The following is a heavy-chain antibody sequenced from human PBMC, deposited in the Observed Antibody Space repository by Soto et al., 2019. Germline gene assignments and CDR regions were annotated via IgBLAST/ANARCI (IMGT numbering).Heavy chain of an antibody. J-gene: IGHJ4*02. CDR3: ARFDDYGDYDRPY. Sequence: SETLSLTCTVSGGSISSYYWSWIRQPPGKGLEWIGYIYYSGSTNYNPSLKSRVTISVDTSKNQFSLKLSSVTAADTAVYYCARFDDYGDYDRPYWGQGTLVTVSS. V-gene: IGHV4-59*01. CDR2: IYYSGST. CDR1: GGSISSYY. D-gene: IGHD4-17*01.